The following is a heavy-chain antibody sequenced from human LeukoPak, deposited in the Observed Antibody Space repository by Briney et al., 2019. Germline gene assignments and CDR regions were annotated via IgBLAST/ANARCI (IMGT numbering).Heavy chain of an antibody. V-gene: IGHV5-51*01. Sequence: GESLKISCKGSGYSFATYWIAWVRQVPGKGLGWMGIIYPDESNIRYSPSFQGQVTISADKSISTAYLQWSSLKASDTAIYYCARPPSRGYSSSFEYWGQGTLVTVSS. CDR2: IYPDESNI. D-gene: IGHD2-2*03. CDR3: ARPPSRGYSSSFEY. CDR1: GYSFATYW. J-gene: IGHJ4*02.